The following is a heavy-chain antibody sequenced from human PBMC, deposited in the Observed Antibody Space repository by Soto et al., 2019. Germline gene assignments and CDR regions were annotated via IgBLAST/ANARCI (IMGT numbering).Heavy chain of an antibody. Sequence: SVKVSCKASGYSFTSYGISWVRQAPGQGLEWMGRIIPIPGIANYAQKFQGRVRITADKSTSTAYMELSSLRSEDTAVYYCARGGYCSGGSCYQYFDYWGQGTLVTVSS. D-gene: IGHD2-15*01. CDR1: GYSFTSYG. J-gene: IGHJ4*02. V-gene: IGHV1-69*04. CDR3: ARGGYCSGGSCYQYFDY. CDR2: IIPIPGIA.